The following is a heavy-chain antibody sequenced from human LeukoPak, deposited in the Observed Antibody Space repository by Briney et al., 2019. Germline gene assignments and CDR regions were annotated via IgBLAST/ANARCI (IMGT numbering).Heavy chain of an antibody. CDR1: GFTFKTYT. V-gene: IGHV3-23*01. Sequence: GGSLRLSCAASGFTFKTYTMHWVRQAPGKGLEWVSAISGSLGSTYYADSVKGRFTISRDNSKNTLYLQMNSLRAGDTAVYYCAKEGLSGSYYGRWFDPWGQGTLVTVSS. J-gene: IGHJ5*02. CDR3: AKEGLSGSYYGRWFDP. D-gene: IGHD1-26*01. CDR2: ISGSLGST.